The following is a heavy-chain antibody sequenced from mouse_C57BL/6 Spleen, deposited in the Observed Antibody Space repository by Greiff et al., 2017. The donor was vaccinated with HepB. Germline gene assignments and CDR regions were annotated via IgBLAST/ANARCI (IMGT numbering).Heavy chain of an antibody. CDR2: IDPSDSYT. J-gene: IGHJ3*01. CDR3: ASGIYDGYYGAY. D-gene: IGHD2-3*01. CDR1: GYTFTSYW. Sequence: QVQLQQSGAELVKPGASVKLSCKASGYTFTSYWMQWVKQRPGQGLEWIGEIDPSDSYTNYNQKFKGKATLTVDTSSSTAYMQLSSLTSEDSAVYYCASGIYDGYYGAYWGQGTLVTVSA. V-gene: IGHV1-50*01.